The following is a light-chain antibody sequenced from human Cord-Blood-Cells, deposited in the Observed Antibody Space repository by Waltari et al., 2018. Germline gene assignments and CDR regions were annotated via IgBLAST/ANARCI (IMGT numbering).Light chain of an antibody. J-gene: IGLJ3*02. Sequence: QSALTQPASVSGSPGQSITIPCTGTSSDVGGYNYVSWYQQHPGKAPKLMIYDVSKRPSGVSNRFSGSKSGNTVSLTISGLQAEDEADYYCSSYTSSSTWVFGGGTKLTVL. V-gene: IGLV2-14*01. CDR1: SSDVGGYNY. CDR3: SSYTSSSTWV. CDR2: DVS.